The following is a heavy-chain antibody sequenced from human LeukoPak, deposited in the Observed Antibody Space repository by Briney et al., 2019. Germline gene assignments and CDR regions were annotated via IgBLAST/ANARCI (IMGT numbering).Heavy chain of an antibody. D-gene: IGHD2-2*01. CDR3: AKGGTSCCDS. Sequence: PGGSLRLSCAVSGITLSNYGMSWVRQAPGKGLEWVAGISDSGGRTNYADSVKGRFTISRDNSNNTLYLQMRDLRAEDTAIYYCAKGGTSCCDSWGQGTLVTVSS. CDR1: GITLSNYG. V-gene: IGHV3-23*01. CDR2: ISDSGGRT. J-gene: IGHJ4*02.